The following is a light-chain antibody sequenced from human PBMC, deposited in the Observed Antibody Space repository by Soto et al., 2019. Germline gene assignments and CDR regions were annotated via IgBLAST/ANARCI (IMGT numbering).Light chain of an antibody. CDR1: QDISTS. Sequence: DIQLTQSPSFLSASVGDRVTVSCRASQDISTSLAWFQQKAGKVPQLLVYPASTLQDGVPSRFSGSGSGTYFTLTISSLQPEDFATYYCQQANSFPLTFGGGTKVDIK. J-gene: IGKJ4*01. V-gene: IGKV1-9*01. CDR2: PAS. CDR3: QQANSFPLT.